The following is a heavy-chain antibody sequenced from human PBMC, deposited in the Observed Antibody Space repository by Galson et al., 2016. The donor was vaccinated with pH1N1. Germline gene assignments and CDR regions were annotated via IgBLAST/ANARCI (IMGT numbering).Heavy chain of an antibody. D-gene: IGHD6-13*01. V-gene: IGHV3-30*18. CDR2: MSNDGSDG. Sequence: SLRLSCAASGFTFSSYGIHWVRQAPGRGLEWVAVMSNDGSDGFYAEFVKGRITLSRDNSKNTLDLQLSRLTPEDTAVYYCAKDRAEVAAGAYYYGMDVWGQGTTVIVSS. CDR3: AKDRAEVAAGAYYYGMDV. J-gene: IGHJ6*02. CDR1: GFTFSSYG.